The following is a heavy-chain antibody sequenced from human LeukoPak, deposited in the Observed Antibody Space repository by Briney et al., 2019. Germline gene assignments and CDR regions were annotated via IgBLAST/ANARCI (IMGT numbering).Heavy chain of an antibody. V-gene: IGHV4-38-2*02. D-gene: IGHD1-26*01. CDR1: GYSISSGYY. CDR2: IYHSGST. Sequence: SETLSLTCTVSGYSISSGYYWGWIRQPPGKGLEWIGSIYHSGSTYYNPSLKCRVTISVDTSKNQFSLKLSSVTAADTAVYYCARGSGSYYPLIAYWGQGTLVTVSS. J-gene: IGHJ4*02. CDR3: ARGSGSYYPLIAY.